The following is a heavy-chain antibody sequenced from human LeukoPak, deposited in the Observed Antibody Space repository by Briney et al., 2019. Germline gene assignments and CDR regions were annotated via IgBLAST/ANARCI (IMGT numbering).Heavy chain of an antibody. CDR1: GYTFTGYH. Sequence: ASVKVSCKASGYTFTGYHMHWVRQAPGQGLEWMGRINPNSGDTNYAQKFQGRVTMARDTSISTAYMELSRLRSDDTAVYYCARDYCSSTSCLFDYWGQGTLVTVSS. V-gene: IGHV1-2*06. J-gene: IGHJ4*02. D-gene: IGHD2-2*01. CDR2: INPNSGDT. CDR3: ARDYCSSTSCLFDY.